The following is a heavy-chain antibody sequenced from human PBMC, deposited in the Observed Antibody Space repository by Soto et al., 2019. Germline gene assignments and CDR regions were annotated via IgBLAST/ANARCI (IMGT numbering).Heavy chain of an antibody. V-gene: IGHV3-30-3*01. CDR3: ARRYKDGSLECISSSCLVSP. D-gene: IGHD2-2*01. CDR1: GFTFSSYA. J-gene: IGHJ5*02. CDR2: ISYDGSNK. Sequence: QVQLVESGGGVVQPGRSLRLSCAASGFTFSSYAMHWVRQAPGKGLEWVAVISYDGSNKYYADSVKGRFTISRDNSKNMLYLQRNSLGAEDTAVYYCARRYKDGSLECISSSCLVSPWGQGPQVTVSS.